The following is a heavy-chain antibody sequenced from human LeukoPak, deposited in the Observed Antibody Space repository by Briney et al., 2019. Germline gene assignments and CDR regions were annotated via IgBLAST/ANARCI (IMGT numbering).Heavy chain of an antibody. CDR3: ARRTGSFPDYYYYYMDV. CDR1: GYTFTSYG. Sequence: GASVKVSCKASGYTFTSYGISWVRQAPGQGLEWMGWISAYNGNTNYAQKLQGRVTMTTDTSTSTAYTELRSLRSDDTAVYYCARRTGSFPDYYYYYMDVWGKGTTVTVSS. D-gene: IGHD6-13*01. V-gene: IGHV1-18*01. CDR2: ISAYNGNT. J-gene: IGHJ6*03.